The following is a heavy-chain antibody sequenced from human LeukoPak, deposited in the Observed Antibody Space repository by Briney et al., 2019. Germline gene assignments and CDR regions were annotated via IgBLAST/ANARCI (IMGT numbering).Heavy chain of an antibody. CDR3: AREEGAFDY. CDR2: IKQGGSEK. V-gene: IGHV3-7*01. J-gene: IGHJ4*02. Sequence: GGSLRLSCAASGFTFSSYAMSWVRQAPGKGLEWVANIKQGGSEKYYVDSVKGRFTISRDNAKNSLYLQMNSLRAEDTAVYYCAREEGAFDYWGQGTLVTVSS. CDR1: GFTFSSYA.